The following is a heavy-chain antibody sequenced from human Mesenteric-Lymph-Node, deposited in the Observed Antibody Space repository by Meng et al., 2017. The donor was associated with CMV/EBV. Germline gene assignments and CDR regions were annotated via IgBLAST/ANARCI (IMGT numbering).Heavy chain of an antibody. Sequence: GESLKISCAASGFTFSPCGMHWVRQAPGKGLGWVAVIWYGGSSKHYADSVKGRFTISRDIGKNTLYLQMNSLRPDDTAVYYCARGGIVVAIAIGDNWGQGTLVTVSS. CDR2: IWYGGSSK. V-gene: IGHV3-33*01. CDR1: GFTFSPCG. D-gene: IGHD2-21*01. J-gene: IGHJ4*02. CDR3: ARGGIVVAIAIGDN.